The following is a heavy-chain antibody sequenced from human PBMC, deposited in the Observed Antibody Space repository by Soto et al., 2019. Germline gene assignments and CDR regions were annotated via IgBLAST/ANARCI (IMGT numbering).Heavy chain of an antibody. CDR3: ARGEATISSSYYYGMDV. CDR2: INPSGGST. D-gene: IGHD5-12*01. CDR1: GYTFTSYY. J-gene: IGHJ6*02. V-gene: IGHV1-46*01. Sequence: GASVKVSCKASGYTFTSYYMHWVRQAPGQGLEWMGIINPSGGSTSYAQKFQCRVTMTRDTSTSTVYMELSSLRSEDTAVYYCARGEATISSSYYYGMDVWGQGTTVTVSS.